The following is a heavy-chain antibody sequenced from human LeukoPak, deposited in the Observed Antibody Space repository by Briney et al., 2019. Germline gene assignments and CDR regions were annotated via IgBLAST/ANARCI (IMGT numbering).Heavy chain of an antibody. CDR2: INPSGGST. J-gene: IGHJ4*02. D-gene: IGHD4-17*01. Sequence: ASVTVSCTASGYTFTIYYMHWVRQAPGQGLEWMGIINPSGGSTSYAQKFQGRVTMTRDTSTSTVYMELSSLRSEDTAVYYCARVGTVTADYWGQGTLVTVSS. V-gene: IGHV1-46*01. CDR3: ARVGTVTADY. CDR1: GYTFTIYY.